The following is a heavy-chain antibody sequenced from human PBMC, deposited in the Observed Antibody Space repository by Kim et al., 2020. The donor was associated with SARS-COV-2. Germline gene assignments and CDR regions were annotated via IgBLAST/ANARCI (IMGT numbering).Heavy chain of an antibody. CDR1: GDSISSGGYY. CDR2: IHYSGST. CDR3: ASRGSLTDNWFDP. J-gene: IGHJ5*02. D-gene: IGHD3-10*01. V-gene: IGHV4-31*03. Sequence: SETLSLTCTVSGDSISSGGYYWSWIRQHPGKGLEWIGYIHYSGSTYYNPSLNSRVTISVHTSKNQFSLKLSSVTAADTAVYYCASRGSLTDNWFDPWGQG.